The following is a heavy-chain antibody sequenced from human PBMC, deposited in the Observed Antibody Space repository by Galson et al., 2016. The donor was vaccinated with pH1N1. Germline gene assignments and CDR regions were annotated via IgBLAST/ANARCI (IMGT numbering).Heavy chain of an antibody. CDR3: ARHVALDPPVEYYYIDV. J-gene: IGHJ6*03. CDR2: IYLDDSDT. Sequence: QSGAEVKKPGESLEISCKGSGYGFPTSWIGWVRQMPGKGLEWMGSIYLDDSDTRYSPSFQGQVTISADKSIRTTYLQWGSLKASDTAIYYCARHVALDPPVEYYYIDVWGKGTTVIVSS. D-gene: IGHD1-1*01. CDR1: GYGFPTSW. V-gene: IGHV5-51*01.